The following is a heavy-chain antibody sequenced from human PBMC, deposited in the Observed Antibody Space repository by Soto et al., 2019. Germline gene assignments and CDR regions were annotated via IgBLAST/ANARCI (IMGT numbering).Heavy chain of an antibody. Sequence: QVQLVQSGAEVKKPGASVKVSCKASGYTFTSYYMHWVRQAPGQGLEWMGIINPSGGSTSYAQKCQGRVTMTRDTSTSTVYMELSSLRSEDTAVYYCARGYCSGGSCYSGHYFDYWGQGTLVTVSS. CDR2: INPSGGST. J-gene: IGHJ4*02. D-gene: IGHD2-15*01. V-gene: IGHV1-46*03. CDR1: GYTFTSYY. CDR3: ARGYCSGGSCYSGHYFDY.